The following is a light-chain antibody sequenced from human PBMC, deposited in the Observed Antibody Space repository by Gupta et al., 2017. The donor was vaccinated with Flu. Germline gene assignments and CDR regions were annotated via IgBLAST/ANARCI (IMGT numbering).Light chain of an antibody. CDR2: AAS. CDR3: QQDKRFHC. Sequence: DIQMTQSPSSVSASVGDSVTITCRASQHIGIWLAWFQQKPGKAPKLLIYAASSWASGVPSRFSGSGSGTDFTLTSDSRQTEDSATYYGQQDKRFHCFGGGTKLFIK. V-gene: IGKV1-12*02. J-gene: IGKJ4*01. CDR1: QHIGIW.